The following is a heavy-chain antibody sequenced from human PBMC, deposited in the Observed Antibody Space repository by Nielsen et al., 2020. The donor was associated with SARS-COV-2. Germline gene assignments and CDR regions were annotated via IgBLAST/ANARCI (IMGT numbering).Heavy chain of an antibody. Sequence: ASVKVSCKASGYTFTGYYMHWVRQAPGQGLEWMGWINPNSGGTNYAQKFQGWVTMTRDTSISTAYMELSRLRSDDTAVYYCARDLGAAGSAAHITMIVLGDWGQGTLVTVSS. J-gene: IGHJ4*02. V-gene: IGHV1-2*04. CDR3: ARDLGAAGSAAHITMIVLGD. D-gene: IGHD3-22*01. CDR2: INPNSGGT. CDR1: GYTFTGYY.